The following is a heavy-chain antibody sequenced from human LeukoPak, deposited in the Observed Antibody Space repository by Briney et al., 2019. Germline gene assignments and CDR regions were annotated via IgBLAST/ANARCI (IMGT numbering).Heavy chain of an antibody. Sequence: KLSETLSLTRALYGGSLSVYYWSWIRQPPEKGLEWIGEINHSGSTNYNPSLKSRVTISVDTSKNQFSLKLSSVTAADTAVYYCARGGREMATIGDDYWGRGNGVIVSS. CDR2: INHSGST. CDR1: GGSLSVYY. CDR3: ARGGREMATIGDDY. J-gene: IGHJ4*02. V-gene: IGHV4-34*01. D-gene: IGHD5-24*01.